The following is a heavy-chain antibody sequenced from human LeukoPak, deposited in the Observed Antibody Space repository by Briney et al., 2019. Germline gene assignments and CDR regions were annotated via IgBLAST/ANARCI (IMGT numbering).Heavy chain of an antibody. CDR1: GGSISNTNW. CDR3: SRENGAFSPFGY. V-gene: IGHV4-4*02. CDR2: ISLTGLT. D-gene: IGHD2-8*01. J-gene: IGHJ4*02. Sequence: PSETLSLTCGVSGGSISNTNWWSWVRQPPGQGLEWIGEISLTGLTHYNPSLESRVTVSLDKSKNQLSLNLASVTAADTAVYYCSRENGAFSPFGYWGQGTLVTVLS.